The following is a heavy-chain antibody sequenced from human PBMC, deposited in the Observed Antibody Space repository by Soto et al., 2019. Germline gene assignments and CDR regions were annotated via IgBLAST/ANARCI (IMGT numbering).Heavy chain of an antibody. Sequence: GGSLRLSCAASGFTFDDYTMHWVRQAPGKGLEWVSLISWDGGSTYYADSVKGRFTISRDNSKNSLYLQMNSLRTEDTALYYCAKEMGFLEWSMRNYYYGMDVWGQGTTVTVSS. D-gene: IGHD3-3*01. V-gene: IGHV3-43*01. CDR1: GFTFDDYT. CDR3: AKEMGFLEWSMRNYYYGMDV. CDR2: ISWDGGST. J-gene: IGHJ6*02.